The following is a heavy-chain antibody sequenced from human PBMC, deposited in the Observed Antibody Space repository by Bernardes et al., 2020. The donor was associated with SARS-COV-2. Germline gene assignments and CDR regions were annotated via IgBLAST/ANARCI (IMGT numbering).Heavy chain of an antibody. Sequence: GGSLRLSCAACGFTFDDYAMHWVRQAPGKGLEWVSGISWNSGSIGYADSVKGRFTISRDNAKNSLYLQMNSLRAEDTALYYCAKEKAYYYGMDVWGQGTTVTVSS. J-gene: IGHJ6*02. CDR2: ISWNSGSI. CDR1: GFTFDDYA. CDR3: AKEKAYYYGMDV. V-gene: IGHV3-9*01.